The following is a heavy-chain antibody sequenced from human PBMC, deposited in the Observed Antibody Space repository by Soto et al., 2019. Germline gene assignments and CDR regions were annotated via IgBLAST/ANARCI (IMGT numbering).Heavy chain of an antibody. Sequence: SETLSLTCVVSGGSFSTYYYNWLRQSPGKGLEWIGEINHRGSNNYSPSLKSRVTMSLDTSENQFSLNLTSVTAADTAVYYCARGGSSDWQVAFDIWGQGTMVTVSS. CDR3: ARGGSSDWQVAFDI. V-gene: IGHV4-34*01. CDR1: GGSFSTYY. J-gene: IGHJ3*02. D-gene: IGHD6-19*01. CDR2: INHRGSN.